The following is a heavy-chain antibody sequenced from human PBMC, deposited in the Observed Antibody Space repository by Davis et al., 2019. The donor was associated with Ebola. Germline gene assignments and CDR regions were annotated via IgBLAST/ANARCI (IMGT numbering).Heavy chain of an antibody. Sequence: PGGSLRLSCEASGFTFRSHAMSWVRQTAGKGLEWVSSLSSNGDGTSYADSVKGRFTISRDNSKNTLYLQMNSLRAEDTAVYYCARASGTGTTSSLFDYWGQGTLVTVSS. CDR2: LSSNGDGT. V-gene: IGHV3-23*01. CDR3: ARASGTGTTSSLFDY. D-gene: IGHD1-1*01. J-gene: IGHJ4*02. CDR1: GFTFRSHA.